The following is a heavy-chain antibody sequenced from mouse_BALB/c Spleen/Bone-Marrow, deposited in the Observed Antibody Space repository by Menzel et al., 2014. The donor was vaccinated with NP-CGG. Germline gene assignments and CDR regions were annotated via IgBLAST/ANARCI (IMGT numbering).Heavy chain of an antibody. CDR1: GFNIKDTY. V-gene: IGHV14-3*02. CDR3: ARWEYYVMDD. J-gene: IGHJ4*01. CDR2: IDPANGNT. D-gene: IGHD4-1*01. Sequence: EVQLLESGAELVKPGASVKLSCTASGFNIKDTYMHWVKQRPERGLEWIGRIDPANGNTKYDPKFQGKATITADTSSNTAYLQLSSLTAEDTAVYYCARWEYYVMDDWGQGTSVPVSS.